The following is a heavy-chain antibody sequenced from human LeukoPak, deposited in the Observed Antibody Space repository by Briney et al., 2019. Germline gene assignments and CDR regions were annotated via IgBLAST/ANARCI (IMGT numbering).Heavy chain of an antibody. Sequence: SETLSLTCTVSGGSISSYYWSWIRQPPGKGLEWIGYIYYSGSTYYNPSLKSRVTISVDTSKNQFSLKLSSVTAADTAVYYCARDNQLLYYFDYWGQGTLVTVSS. CDR1: GGSISSYY. CDR2: IYYSGST. CDR3: ARDNQLLYYFDY. V-gene: IGHV4-59*12. D-gene: IGHD2-2*01. J-gene: IGHJ4*02.